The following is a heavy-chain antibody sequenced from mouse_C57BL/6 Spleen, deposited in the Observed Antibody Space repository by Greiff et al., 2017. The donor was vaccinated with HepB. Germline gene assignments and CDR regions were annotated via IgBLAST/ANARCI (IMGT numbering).Heavy chain of an antibody. Sequence: VQLVESGAELVKPGASVKISCKASGYAFSSYWMNWVKQRPGKGLEWIGQIYPGDGDTNYNGKFKGKATLTADKSSRTAYMQLSSLTSEDSAVYFCAREASGRAQAKGDFDYWGQGTTRTVSS. J-gene: IGHJ2*01. CDR3: AREASGRAQAKGDFDY. V-gene: IGHV1-80*01. CDR2: IYPGDGDT. D-gene: IGHD3-2*02. CDR1: GYAFSSYW.